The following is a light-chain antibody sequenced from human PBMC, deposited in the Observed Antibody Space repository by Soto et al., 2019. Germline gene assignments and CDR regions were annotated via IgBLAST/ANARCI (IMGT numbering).Light chain of an antibody. CDR1: SSDVGGYNY. V-gene: IGLV2-11*01. J-gene: IGLJ2*01. CDR3: CSYAGSYTVV. CDR2: DVS. Sequence: QSALTQPRSVSGSPGQXXTISCTGTSSDVGGYNYVSWYQQHPGKAPKLMIYDVSKRPSGVPDRFSGSKSGNTASLTISGLQAEDEADYYCCSYAGSYTVVFGGGTKLTVL.